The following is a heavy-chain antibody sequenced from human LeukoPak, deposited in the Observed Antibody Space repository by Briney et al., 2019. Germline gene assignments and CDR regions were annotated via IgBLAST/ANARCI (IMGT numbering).Heavy chain of an antibody. CDR2: ISGYNGHT. CDR3: ASSSGWYYFDY. Sequence: GASVKVSCKASGYTFTRYGISWVRRAPGQGPEWMGWISGYNGHTNYAQKFQGRVTMTTDTSTSTAYMELRSLRSDDTAVYYCASSSGWYYFDYWGQGTLVTVSS. CDR1: GYTFTRYG. D-gene: IGHD6-19*01. V-gene: IGHV1-18*01. J-gene: IGHJ4*02.